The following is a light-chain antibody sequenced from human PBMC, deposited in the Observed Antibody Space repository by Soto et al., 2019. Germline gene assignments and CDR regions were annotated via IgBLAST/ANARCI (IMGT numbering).Light chain of an antibody. Sequence: QSALTQPASVSGSPGQSITISCTGTSSDVGDYNYVSWYQQHPGKAPILMIYDVSNRPSGVSNRFSGSKSGSTASLTISGLQAEDEADYYCSSYTSSTTRVFGTGTKVTVL. J-gene: IGLJ1*01. V-gene: IGLV2-14*01. CDR2: DVS. CDR1: SSDVGDYNY. CDR3: SSYTSSTTRV.